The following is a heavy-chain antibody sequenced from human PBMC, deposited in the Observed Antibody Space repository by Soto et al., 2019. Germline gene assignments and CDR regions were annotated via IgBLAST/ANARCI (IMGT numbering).Heavy chain of an antibody. Sequence: SETLSLTCTVSGGSISSYYWSWIRQPPGKGLEWIGYIYYSGSTNYNPSLKSRVTISVDTSKNQFSLKLSSVTAADTAVYYCARDGSGSPKQSYYYYYMDVWGKGTTVTVSS. V-gene: IGHV4-59*08. CDR2: IYYSGST. J-gene: IGHJ6*03. CDR3: ARDGSGSPKQSYYYYYMDV. D-gene: IGHD3-10*01. CDR1: GGSISSYY.